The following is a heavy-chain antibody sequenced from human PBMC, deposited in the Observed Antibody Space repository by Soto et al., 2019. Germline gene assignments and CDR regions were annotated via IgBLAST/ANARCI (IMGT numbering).Heavy chain of an antibody. CDR1: GGSVGGKNG. D-gene: IGHD2-21*01. CDR2: VYQSGTA. V-gene: IGHV4-4*02. Sequence: QVQLRESGPGLVNPSETLSLTCAASGGSVGGKNGGGWVRQPPGRGLEWFGQVYQSGTAYYNPSLDSRVTMSVDKSKNQVSLLVTSVTAADTAVYYCARHGGAYFDYWGQGILVTVPS. CDR3: ARHGGAYFDY. J-gene: IGHJ4*02.